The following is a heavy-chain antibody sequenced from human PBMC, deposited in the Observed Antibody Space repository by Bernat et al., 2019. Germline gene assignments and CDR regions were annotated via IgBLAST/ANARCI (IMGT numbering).Heavy chain of an antibody. CDR2: INPNSGGT. D-gene: IGHD6-13*01. V-gene: IGHV1-2*04. CDR3: ATSSTYSSSWYDY. CDR1: GYTFTGYY. Sequence: QVQLVQSGAEVKKPGASVKVSCKASGYTFTGYYMHWVRQAPGQGLEWMGWINPNSGGTNYAQKFQGWVTMPRDTSISTAYMGLSRLRSDDTAVYYCATSSTYSSSWYDYWDQGTLVTVSS. J-gene: IGHJ4*02.